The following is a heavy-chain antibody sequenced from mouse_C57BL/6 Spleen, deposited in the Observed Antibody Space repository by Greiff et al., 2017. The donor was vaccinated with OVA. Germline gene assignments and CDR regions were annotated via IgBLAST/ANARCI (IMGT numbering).Heavy chain of an antibody. V-gene: IGHV6-3*01. D-gene: IGHD1-1*01. CDR3: TGLYYYGSSYGGYFDV. CDR2: IRLKSDNYAT. J-gene: IGHJ1*03. Sequence: EVKLMESGGGLVQPGGSMKLSCVASGFTFSNYWMNWVRQSPEKGLEWVAQIRLKSDNYATHYAESVKGRFTISRDDSKSSVYLQMNNLRAEDTGIYYCTGLYYYGSSYGGYFDVWGTGTTVTVSS. CDR1: GFTFSNYW.